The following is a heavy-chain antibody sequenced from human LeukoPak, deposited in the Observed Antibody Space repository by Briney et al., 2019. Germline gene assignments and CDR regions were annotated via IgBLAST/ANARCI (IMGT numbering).Heavy chain of an antibody. CDR1: GVSISTNTYY. V-gene: IGHV4-39*01. CDR3: ARHGADYYDSSGYQRTDY. D-gene: IGHD3-22*01. J-gene: IGHJ4*02. CDR2: IYYSGST. Sequence: SETLSLTCTVSGVSISTNTYYWGWIRQPPGKGLEWIGSIYYSGSTYYNPSLKSRVTISVDTSKNQFSLKLSSVTAADTAVYYCARHGADYYDSSGYQRTDYWGQGTLVTVSS.